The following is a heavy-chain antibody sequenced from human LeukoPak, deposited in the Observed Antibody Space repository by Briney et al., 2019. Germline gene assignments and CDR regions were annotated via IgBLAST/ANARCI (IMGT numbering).Heavy chain of an antibody. CDR3: ARDLGYTSGHPFDY. CDR1: GFTFSNYA. V-gene: IGHV3-30*03. D-gene: IGHD5-18*01. Sequence: GGSLRLSCAASGFTFSNYAMHWVRQAPGKGLEWVALISYDGSKKYYADSVQGRFTVSRDNSKNMLYLQMNSLRAEDTAVFYCARDLGYTSGHPFDYWGQGTLLTVSS. CDR2: ISYDGSKK. J-gene: IGHJ4*02.